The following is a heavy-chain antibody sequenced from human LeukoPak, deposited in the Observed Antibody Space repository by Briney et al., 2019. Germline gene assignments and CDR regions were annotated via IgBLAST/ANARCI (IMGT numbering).Heavy chain of an antibody. V-gene: IGHV3-30*03. CDR3: AREATWGEWYFDH. D-gene: IGHD3-3*01. CDR2: IADDGGVK. CDR1: GITFSRHG. J-gene: IGHJ4*02. Sequence: GGSLRLSYAASGITFSRHGMDWVRQAPGKGLEWVAVIADDGGVKQYADSVKGRFTVSRDNSKSTLYLQMNGLSVEDTAIYYCAREATWGEWYFDHWGQGTPVTVSS.